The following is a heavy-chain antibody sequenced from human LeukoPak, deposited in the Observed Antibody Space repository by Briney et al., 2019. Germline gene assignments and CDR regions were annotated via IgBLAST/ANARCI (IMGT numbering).Heavy chain of an antibody. D-gene: IGHD3-22*01. V-gene: IGHV4-59*01. CDR1: GGSISSYY. CDR2: IYYSGST. J-gene: IGHJ3*02. Sequence: SETLSLTCTVSGGSISSYYRSWLRQPPGKGLEWIGYIYYSGSTNYNPSLKSRVTISVDTSKNQFSLKLSSVTAADTAVYYCARASSAYPRVAFDIWGQGAMVTVSS. CDR3: ARASSAYPRVAFDI.